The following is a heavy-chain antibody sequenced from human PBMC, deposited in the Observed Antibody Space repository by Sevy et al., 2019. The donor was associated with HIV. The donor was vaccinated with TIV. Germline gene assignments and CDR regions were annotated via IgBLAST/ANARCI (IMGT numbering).Heavy chain of an antibody. J-gene: IGHJ4*02. CDR1: GGSVSSGSYY. V-gene: IGHV4-61*01. CDR2: IYYSGST. Sequence: SETLSLTCTVSGGSVSSGSYYWSWIRQPPGKGLEWIGYIYYSGSTNYNPSLKSRVTISVDTSKNQFSLKLSSVTAADTAVYYGARDPARADFWSGYWGGSFDYWGQGTLVTVSS. CDR3: ARDPARADFWSGYWGGSFDY. D-gene: IGHD3-3*01.